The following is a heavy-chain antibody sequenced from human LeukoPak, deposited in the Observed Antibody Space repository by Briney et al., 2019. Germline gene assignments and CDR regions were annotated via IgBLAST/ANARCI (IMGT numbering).Heavy chain of an antibody. CDR3: ATARRITMVRGVID. CDR2: FDPEDGEI. CDR1: GYTLTELS. V-gene: IGHV1-24*01. Sequence: ASVKVSCKVSGYTLTELSMHWVRQAPGKGLEWMGGFDPEDGEIIYAQKFQGRVTMTEDTSTDTAYMELSSLRSEDTAVYYCATARRITMVRGVIDWGQGTLVTVSS. J-gene: IGHJ4*02. D-gene: IGHD3-10*01.